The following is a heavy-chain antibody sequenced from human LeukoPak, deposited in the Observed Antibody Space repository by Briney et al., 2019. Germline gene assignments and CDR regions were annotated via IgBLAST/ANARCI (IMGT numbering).Heavy chain of an antibody. CDR3: ARVGAIFGAAEYYFDY. J-gene: IGHJ4*02. CDR2: INPSGGST. V-gene: IGHV1-46*01. Sequence: ASVTVSCTASGYTFTSYYMHWVRQAPGQGLEWMGIINPSGGSTSYAQKFQGRVTMTRDTSTSTVYMELSSLRSEDTAVYYCARVGAIFGAAEYYFDYWGQGTLVTVSS. CDR1: GYTFTSYY. D-gene: IGHD3-3*01.